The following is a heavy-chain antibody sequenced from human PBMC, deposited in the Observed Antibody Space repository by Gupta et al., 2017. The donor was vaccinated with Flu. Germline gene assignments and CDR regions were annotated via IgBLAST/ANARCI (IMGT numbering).Heavy chain of an antibody. D-gene: IGHD3-10*01. CDR3: ARDGDPMVRGVTYFDY. CDR2: ISSSSSTI. Sequence: EVQLVESGGGLVQPGGSLRLSCAASGFTFSSYSMNWVRQAPGKGLEWVSYISSSSSTIYYADSVKGRFTISRDNAKNSLYLQMNSLRDEDTAVYYCARDGDPMVRGVTYFDYWGQGTLVTVSS. CDR1: GFTFSSYS. J-gene: IGHJ4*02. V-gene: IGHV3-48*02.